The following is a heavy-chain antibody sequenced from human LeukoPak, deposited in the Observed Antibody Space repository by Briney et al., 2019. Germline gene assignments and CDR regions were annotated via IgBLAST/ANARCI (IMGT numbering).Heavy chain of an antibody. CDR3: TAGSTAGDY. Sequence: GRSLRLSCAASGFTFSNAWMNWVRQAAGKGLEWVRRIKSKTEGGTTDYAAPVKGRFTISRDDSENTLSLQMNSLKTEDTAVYYCTAGSTAGDYWGQGTLVTVSS. CDR1: GFTFSNAW. V-gene: IGHV3-15*01. CDR2: IKSKTEGGTT. D-gene: IGHD1-1*01. J-gene: IGHJ4*02.